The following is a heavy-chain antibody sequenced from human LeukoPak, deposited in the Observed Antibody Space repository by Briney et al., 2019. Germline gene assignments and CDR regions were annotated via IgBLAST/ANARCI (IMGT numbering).Heavy chain of an antibody. D-gene: IGHD6-13*01. J-gene: IGHJ5*02. CDR1: GYTFTSYA. Sequence: ASVKVSCKASGYTFTSYAMNWVRQAPGQGLEWMGWINTNTGNPTYAQGFTGRFVFSLDTSVSTAYLQIGSLKAEDTAVYYCARDKAAAGTWYNWFDPWGQGTLVTVSS. V-gene: IGHV7-4-1*01. CDR3: ARDKAAAGTWYNWFDP. CDR2: INTNTGNP.